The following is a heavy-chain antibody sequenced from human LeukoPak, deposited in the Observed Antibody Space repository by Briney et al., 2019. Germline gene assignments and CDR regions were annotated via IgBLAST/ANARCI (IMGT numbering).Heavy chain of an antibody. D-gene: IGHD3-10*01. V-gene: IGHV1-69*13. CDR2: IIPIFGTA. J-gene: IGHJ4*02. Sequence: SVKVSCKASGGTFSSYAISWVRQAPGQRLEWMGGIIPIFGTANYAQKFQGRVTITADESTSTAYMELSSLRSEDTAVYYCVRGGYYGSGSYYALDYWGQGTLVTVSS. CDR3: VRGGYYGSGSYYALDY. CDR1: GGTFSSYA.